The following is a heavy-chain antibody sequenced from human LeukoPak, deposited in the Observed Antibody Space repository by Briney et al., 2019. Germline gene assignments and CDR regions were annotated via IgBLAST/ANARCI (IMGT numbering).Heavy chain of an antibody. CDR3: ARDGDYSDSSGYYDH. Sequence: GASVKVSCKASGYTFTSYGISWVRQAPGQGLEWMGWISAYNGNTNYAQKLQGRVTMTTDTSTSTAYMELRSLRPDDTAVYYCARDGDYSDSSGYYDHWGQGTLVTVSS. CDR1: GYTFTSYG. J-gene: IGHJ4*02. CDR2: ISAYNGNT. V-gene: IGHV1-18*01. D-gene: IGHD3-22*01.